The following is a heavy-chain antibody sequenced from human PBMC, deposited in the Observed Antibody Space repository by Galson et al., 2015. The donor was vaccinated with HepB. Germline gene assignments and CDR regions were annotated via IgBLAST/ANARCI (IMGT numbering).Heavy chain of an antibody. V-gene: IGHV3-23*01. CDR3: VKEGSWFGGDWFDP. Sequence: QGLEWVSGINGRGSARSYSDAVKGRFSISRDNSKDTVFLQMDNLRAEDTAVYYCVKEGSWFGGDWFDPWGQGALVTVS. D-gene: IGHD3-16*01. J-gene: IGHJ5*02. CDR2: INGRGSAR.